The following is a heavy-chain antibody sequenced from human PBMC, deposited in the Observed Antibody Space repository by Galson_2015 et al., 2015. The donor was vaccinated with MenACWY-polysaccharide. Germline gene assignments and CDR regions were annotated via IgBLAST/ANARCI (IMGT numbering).Heavy chain of an antibody. CDR3: ARVEKYSGSYYILH. CDR1: GYSISSGYY. D-gene: IGHD1-26*01. J-gene: IGHJ4*02. V-gene: IGHV4-38-2*01. Sequence: ETLSLTCAVSGYSISSGYYWGWLWQPPGEGLEWIGSIYHSGSTYYNPSLKSRVHISVDTSKNHFSLKLSSVAAADTAVYYCARVEKYSGSYYILHWGQGTLVAVSS. CDR2: IYHSGST.